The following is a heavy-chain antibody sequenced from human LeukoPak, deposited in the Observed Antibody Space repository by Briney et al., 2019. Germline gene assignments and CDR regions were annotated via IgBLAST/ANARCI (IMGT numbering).Heavy chain of an antibody. CDR1: GGSISGYY. J-gene: IGHJ4*02. Sequence: SETLSLTCTVSGGSISGYYWSWLRQPPGKGLEWVGYIYYSWNSNYNPSLKSRVTISVDTSKNQFSLRLTSVTAADTAVYYCARGSGSPDYWGQGALVPVSS. CDR2: IYYSWNS. D-gene: IGHD3-10*01. CDR3: ARGSGSPDY. V-gene: IGHV4-59*01.